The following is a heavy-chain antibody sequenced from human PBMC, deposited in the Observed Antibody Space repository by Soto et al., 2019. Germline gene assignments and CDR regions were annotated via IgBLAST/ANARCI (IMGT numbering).Heavy chain of an antibody. CDR1: GFTFNNYA. D-gene: IGHD2-21*02. Sequence: EVQLLESGGDLVQPGVSRRLSCAASGFTFNNYAMRWVRQPPRKALEWVSGISSSGYRTYYADSVKGRSTISRDNSKNSVYLQMNNLRAEDTAVYYCAKGSVVVAAKFDSWRQGTLVIVSS. V-gene: IGHV3-23*01. CDR2: ISSSGYRT. CDR3: AKGSVVVAAKFDS. J-gene: IGHJ4*02.